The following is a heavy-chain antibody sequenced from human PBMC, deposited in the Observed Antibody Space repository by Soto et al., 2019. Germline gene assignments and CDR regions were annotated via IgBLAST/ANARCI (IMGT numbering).Heavy chain of an antibody. J-gene: IGHJ5*02. CDR2: ISGSGGST. Sequence: GGSLRLSCAASGFTFSTYAMSWVRQAPGKGLEWVSTISGSGGSTYYADSVKGRFSISRDNSKNTLYLQMNSLRAEDTAVYYCAKLGEVGYCSTMRCPGPWGQGTLVTVSS. V-gene: IGHV3-23*01. CDR3: AKLGEVGYCSTMRCPGP. D-gene: IGHD2-2*01. CDR1: GFTFSTYA.